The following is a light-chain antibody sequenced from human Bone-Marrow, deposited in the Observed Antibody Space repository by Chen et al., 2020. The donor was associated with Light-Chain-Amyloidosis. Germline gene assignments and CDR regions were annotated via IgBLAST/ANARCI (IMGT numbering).Light chain of an antibody. J-gene: IGLJ3*02. V-gene: IGLV2-11*01. CDR3: SSYAGTYTWV. Sequence: QSALTQPRSVSGSLGRSVTLSSTGTSSDVGAYTYVSWYQQHPGKAPKLIIDDVNQRPSGVPDRFSGSQSGSTASLTISRLQADDESDYFCSSYAGTYTWVFGGGTKLTVL. CDR2: DVN. CDR1: SSDVGAYTY.